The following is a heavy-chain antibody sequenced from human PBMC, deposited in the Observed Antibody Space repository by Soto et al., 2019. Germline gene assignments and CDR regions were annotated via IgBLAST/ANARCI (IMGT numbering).Heavy chain of an antibody. J-gene: IGHJ6*02. CDR3: ARALALKNYYGSGSYYNGYYYYGMDV. V-gene: IGHV3-21*01. D-gene: IGHD3-10*01. Sequence: GGSLRLSCAASGFTFSSYSMNWVRQAPGKGLEWVSSISSSSSYIYYADSVKGRFTISRENAKNSLYLQMNSLRAGDTAVYYCARALALKNYYGSGSYYNGYYYYGMDVWGQGTTVTVSS. CDR2: ISSSSSYI. CDR1: GFTFSSYS.